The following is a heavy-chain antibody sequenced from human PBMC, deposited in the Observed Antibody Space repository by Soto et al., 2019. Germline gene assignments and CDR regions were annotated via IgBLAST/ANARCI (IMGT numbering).Heavy chain of an antibody. Sequence: LSLTCAVSGGSISSSNWWSWVRQPPGKGLEWIGEIYQTGSTNYNPSLKSRVTISVDKSNNHFSLKLSSVTAADTAVYYCARDLNYSCGWDKRALGYWGQGTLVTVSS. J-gene: IGHJ4*02. D-gene: IGHD6-19*01. CDR1: GGSISSSNW. CDR2: IYQTGST. CDR3: ARDLNYSCGWDKRALGY. V-gene: IGHV4-4*02.